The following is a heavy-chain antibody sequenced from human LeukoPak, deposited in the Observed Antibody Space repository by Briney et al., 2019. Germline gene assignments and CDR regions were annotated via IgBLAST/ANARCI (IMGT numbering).Heavy chain of an antibody. CDR1: GGSFSGYY. D-gene: IGHD4-17*01. CDR2: INHSGNT. J-gene: IGHJ5*02. Sequence: PSETLSLTCAVYGGSFSGYYWSWIRQPPGKGLEWIGEINHSGNTNYNPSLKSRVTISVDTSKSQFSLKLSSVTAADTAVYYCARVRLRRSWFDPWGQGTLVTVSS. V-gene: IGHV4-34*01. CDR3: ARVRLRRSWFDP.